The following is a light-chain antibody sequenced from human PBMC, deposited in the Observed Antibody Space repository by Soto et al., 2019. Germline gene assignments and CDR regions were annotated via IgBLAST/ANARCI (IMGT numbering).Light chain of an antibody. J-gene: IGKJ5*01. CDR1: QNIFTC. CDR2: DAS. Sequence: VTITCRARQNIFTCLAWYQQKPGKAPKLLIYDASDLDTGVPSRFSGSGSGTGFTFTIIILQPEDCVRYWSPHYAFLLISSGQGT. CDR3: PHYAFLLIS. V-gene: IGKV1-33*01.